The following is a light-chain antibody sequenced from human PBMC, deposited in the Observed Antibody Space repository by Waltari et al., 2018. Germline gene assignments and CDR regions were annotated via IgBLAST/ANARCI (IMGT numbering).Light chain of an antibody. CDR1: NLGHRY. Sequence: SYDLTQPPSVSVSTGQTASITCSGDNLGHRYVSWIQPRPGQSPFLVMYQDKKRPSGIPERFSGSNSGNTATLTVSGAQAMDEADYYCQVWDNNIVVFGGGTKLTVL. CDR3: QVWDNNIVV. CDR2: QDK. V-gene: IGLV3-1*01. J-gene: IGLJ2*01.